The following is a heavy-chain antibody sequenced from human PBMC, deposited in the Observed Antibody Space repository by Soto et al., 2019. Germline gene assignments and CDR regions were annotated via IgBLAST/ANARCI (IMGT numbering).Heavy chain of an antibody. CDR2: IYYSGST. CDR3: AGYLTYYYDSSGYSAGAFDI. V-gene: IGHV4-59*01. J-gene: IGHJ3*02. CDR1: GGSISSYY. D-gene: IGHD3-22*01. Sequence: SETLSLTCTVSGGSISSYYWSWIRQPPGKGLEWIGYIYYSGSTNYNPSLKSRVTISVDASKNQFSLKLSSVTAADTAVYYCAGYLTYYYDSSGYSAGAFDIWGQGTMVTVSS.